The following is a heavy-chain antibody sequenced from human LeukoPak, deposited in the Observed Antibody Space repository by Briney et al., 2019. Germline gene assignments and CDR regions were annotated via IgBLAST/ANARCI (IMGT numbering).Heavy chain of an antibody. CDR1: GFTFTRYS. V-gene: IGHV3-21*01. D-gene: IGHD3-3*01. J-gene: IGHJ4*02. CDR2: ISSGSTYI. Sequence: GGSLRLSCAASGFTFTRYSMNWVRQAPGKGLEWVSSISSGSTYIYYADSVRGRFTISRDNAKNSLYLQMNSLRAEDTAVYFCARDYDFWSGESLDYWGQGTLVTVSS. CDR3: ARDYDFWSGESLDY.